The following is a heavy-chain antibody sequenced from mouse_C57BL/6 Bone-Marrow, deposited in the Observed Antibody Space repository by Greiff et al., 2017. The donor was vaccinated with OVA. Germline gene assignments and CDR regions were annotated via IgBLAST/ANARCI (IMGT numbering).Heavy chain of an antibody. CDR2: INPYNGDT. CDR3: ARSYYGRRYFDV. V-gene: IGHV1-20*01. Sequence: EVKVVESGPELVKPGDSVKISCKASGYSFTGYFMNWVMQSHGKSLEWIGRINPYNGDTFYNQKFKGKATLTVDKSSSTAHMELRSLTSEDSAVYYCARSYYGRRYFDVWGTGTTVTVSS. CDR1: GYSFTGYF. D-gene: IGHD1-1*01. J-gene: IGHJ1*03.